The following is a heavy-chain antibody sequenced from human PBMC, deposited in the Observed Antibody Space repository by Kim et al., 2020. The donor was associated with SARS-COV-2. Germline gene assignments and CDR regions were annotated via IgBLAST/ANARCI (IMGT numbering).Heavy chain of an antibody. CDR1: GFTFSSYS. D-gene: IGHD3-10*01. CDR2: ISSSSSYI. Sequence: GGSLRLSCAASGFTFSSYSMNWIRQAPGKGLEWVSSISSSSSYIYYADSVKGRFTISRDNAKNSLYLQMNSLRAEDTAVYYCARDRVPGSYRLLWFGELSNPSYYYYGMDVWGQGTTVTVSS. J-gene: IGHJ6*02. V-gene: IGHV3-21*01. CDR3: ARDRVPGSYRLLWFGELSNPSYYYYGMDV.